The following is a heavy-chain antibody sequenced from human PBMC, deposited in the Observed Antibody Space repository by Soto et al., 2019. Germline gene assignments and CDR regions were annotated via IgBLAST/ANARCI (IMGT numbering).Heavy chain of an antibody. CDR2: ISYDGSEK. V-gene: IGHV3-30*18. CDR1: GFTFNTYG. J-gene: IGHJ4*02. Sequence: GGSLRLSCAASGFTFNTYGMHWVRQAPGKGLEWVAVISYDGSEKYYVDSVKGRFTISKDNSKNTLYLQMNSLRPEDTAVYYCAKSPNFYCSSPNCYKYYFDHWGQGTRVTVS. D-gene: IGHD2-2*02. CDR3: AKSPNFYCSSPNCYKYYFDH.